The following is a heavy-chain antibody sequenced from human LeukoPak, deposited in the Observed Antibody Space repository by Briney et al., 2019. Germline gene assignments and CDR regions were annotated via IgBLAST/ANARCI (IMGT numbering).Heavy chain of an antibody. D-gene: IGHD3-10*01. Sequence: SETLSLTCTVSGGSISTYYWSWIRQPPGKGLEWIGYIYYSGSTKYNPSLKSRVTISVDTSKNQFSLKLSSVTAADTAVYYCAKDDAWLRFGEWSQGTLVTVSS. J-gene: IGHJ4*02. V-gene: IGHV4-59*01. CDR1: GGSISTYY. CDR2: IYYSGST. CDR3: AKDDAWLRFGE.